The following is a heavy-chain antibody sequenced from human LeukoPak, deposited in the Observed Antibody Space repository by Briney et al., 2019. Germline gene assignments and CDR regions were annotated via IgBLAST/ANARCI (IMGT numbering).Heavy chain of an antibody. Sequence: SETLSLTCTLSGGSISIGDFKWSWIRQSPGKGLEWIGYIYSNGTTYSNPSLKSRLTISIYTSRNQFSLKLSSVTAADTAVYYCAKTGWRGGGTFNEFDPWGQGTLVTVSS. V-gene: IGHV4-30-4*01. CDR2: IYSNGTT. CDR3: AKTGWRGGGTFNEFDP. D-gene: IGHD1-14*01. CDR1: GGSISIGDFK. J-gene: IGHJ5*02.